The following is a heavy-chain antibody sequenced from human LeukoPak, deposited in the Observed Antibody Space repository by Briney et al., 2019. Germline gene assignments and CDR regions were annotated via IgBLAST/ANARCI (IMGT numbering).Heavy chain of an antibody. CDR3: AKVGSGAAAGTYHVDY. CDR2: ISGSGGST. Sequence: SGGSLRLSCAASGFTFSNGWMSWVRQAPGKGLEWVSAISGSGGSTYYADSVKGRFTISRDNSKNTLYLQMNRLRAEDTAVYYGAKVGSGAAAGTYHVDYWGQGTLVTVSS. D-gene: IGHD6-13*01. J-gene: IGHJ4*02. CDR1: GFTFSNGW. V-gene: IGHV3-23*01.